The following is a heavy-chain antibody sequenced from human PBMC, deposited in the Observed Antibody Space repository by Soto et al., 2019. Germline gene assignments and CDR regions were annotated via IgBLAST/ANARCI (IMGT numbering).Heavy chain of an antibody. V-gene: IGHV1-69*01. CDR1: GGTFSSYA. J-gene: IGHJ5*02. Sequence: QVQLVQSGAEVKKPGSSVKVSCKASGGTFSSYAISWVRQAPGQGLEWMGGIIPIFGTANYAQKFQGRVTITADEATSTAYMELSSLRSEDTAVYYCASCPNWNDGFSWFDPWGQGTLVPVSS. D-gene: IGHD1-1*01. CDR3: ASCPNWNDGFSWFDP. CDR2: IIPIFGTA.